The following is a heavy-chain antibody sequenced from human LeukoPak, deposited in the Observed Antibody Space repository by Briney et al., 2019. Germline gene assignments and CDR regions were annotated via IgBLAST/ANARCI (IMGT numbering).Heavy chain of an antibody. CDR2: IYPGDSDT. CDR3: ARSITMVRGVIRWFDP. D-gene: IGHD3-10*01. V-gene: IGHV5-51*01. Sequence: GESLKISCKASGYSFTTYWIGWVRQMPGKGLEWMGIIYPGDSDTRYSPSFQGQVTISADKSISTAYLQWSSLKASDTAMYYCARSITMVRGVIRWFDPWGQGTLVTVSS. J-gene: IGHJ5*02. CDR1: GYSFTTYW.